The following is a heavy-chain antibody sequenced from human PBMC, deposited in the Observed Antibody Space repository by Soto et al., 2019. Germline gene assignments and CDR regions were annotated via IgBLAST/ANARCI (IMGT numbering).Heavy chain of an antibody. V-gene: IGHV3-21*01. D-gene: IGHD6-13*01. J-gene: IGHJ4*02. CDR2: ISSSSSYI. Sequence: EVQLVESGGGLVKPGGSLRLSCAASGFTFSSYSMNWVRQAPGKGLEWVSSISSSSSYIYYADSVKGRFTISSDNAKNSLYLQMNSLRAEDTAVYYCARDLGSSSWSRTRGSIYYWGQGTLVTVSS. CDR1: GFTFSSYS. CDR3: ARDLGSSSWSRTRGSIYY.